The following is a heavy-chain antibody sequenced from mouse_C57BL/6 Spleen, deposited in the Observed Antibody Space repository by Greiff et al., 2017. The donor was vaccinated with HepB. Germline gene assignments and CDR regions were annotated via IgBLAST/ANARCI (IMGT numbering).Heavy chain of an antibody. CDR3: AREGPIYDCYYVGYFDY. V-gene: IGHV1-54*01. Sequence: QVQLQQSGAELVRPGTSVKVSCKASGYAFTNYLIEWVKQRPGQGLEWIGVINPGSGGTNYNEKFKGKATLTADKSSSTAYMQLSSLTSEDSAVYFCAREGPIYDCYYVGYFDYWGQGTTLTVSS. CDR2: INPGSGGT. J-gene: IGHJ2*01. CDR1: GYAFTNYL. D-gene: IGHD2-3*01.